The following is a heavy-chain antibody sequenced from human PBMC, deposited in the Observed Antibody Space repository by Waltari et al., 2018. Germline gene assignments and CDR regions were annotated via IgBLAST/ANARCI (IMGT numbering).Heavy chain of an antibody. D-gene: IGHD5-12*01. J-gene: IGHJ5*02. CDR1: GGSISSYY. CDR3: ARHGAWLQSSGWFDP. CDR2: IYYSGRT. Sequence: QVQLQESGPGLVKPSETLSITCTVSGGSISSYYWSWIRQPPGKGLEWMGYIYYSGRTNYNPPRERRVTISVDTSNNQCSLKLSAVTGADTALYYCARHGAWLQSSGWFDPWGQGTLVTVSS. V-gene: IGHV4-59*08.